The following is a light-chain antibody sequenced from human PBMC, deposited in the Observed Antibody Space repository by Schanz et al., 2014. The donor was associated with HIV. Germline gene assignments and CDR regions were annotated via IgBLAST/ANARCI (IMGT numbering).Light chain of an antibody. J-gene: IGKJ1*01. V-gene: IGKV1-12*01. CDR3: QQSYSTMWT. Sequence: DIQMTQSPSSVSTSVGDRVTITCRASQGIGSWLAWYQQKPGKAPKLLIYAASSLQSGVPSRFSGSVSGIDFTLTISSLQPEDFATYYCQQSYSTMWTFGQGTKVEIK. CDR2: AAS. CDR1: QGIGSW.